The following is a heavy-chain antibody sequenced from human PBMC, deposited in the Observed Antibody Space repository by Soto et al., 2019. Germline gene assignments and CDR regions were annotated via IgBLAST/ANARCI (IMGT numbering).Heavy chain of an antibody. V-gene: IGHV4-59*01. D-gene: IGHD6-19*01. CDR3: ARGGYSSGWYSN. CDR1: GGSISSYY. Sequence: SETLSLTCTVSGGSISSYYWSWIRQPPGKGLEWIGYIYYSGSTNYNPSLKSRVTISVDTSKNQFSLKLSSVTAADTAVYYCARGGYSSGWYSNWGQGTLVTVSS. J-gene: IGHJ4*02. CDR2: IYYSGST.